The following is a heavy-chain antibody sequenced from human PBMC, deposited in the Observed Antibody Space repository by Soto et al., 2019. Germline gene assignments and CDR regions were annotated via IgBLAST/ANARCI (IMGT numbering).Heavy chain of an antibody. J-gene: IGHJ6*02. CDR3: ARVGGSYYSFYYYGMDV. CDR1: GYTFTSYG. Sequence: ASVKVSCKASGYTFTSYGISWVRQAPGQGLEWMGWISAYNGNTNYAQKLQGRVTMTTDTSTSTAYMELRSLRSDDTAVYYCARVGGSYYSFYYYGMDVWPRDHGHRLL. V-gene: IGHV1-18*04. D-gene: IGHD1-26*01. CDR2: ISAYNGNT.